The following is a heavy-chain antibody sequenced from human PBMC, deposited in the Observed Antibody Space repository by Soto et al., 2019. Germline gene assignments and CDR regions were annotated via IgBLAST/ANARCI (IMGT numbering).Heavy chain of an antibody. CDR1: GGTFSSYA. D-gene: IGHD1-26*01. CDR2: IIPIFGTA. J-gene: IGHJ4*02. Sequence: QVPLVQSGAEVKKPGSSVKVSCKASGGTFSSYAISWVRQAPGQGLEWMGGIIPIFGTANYAQKFQGRVTITADESTSTAYMELSSLRSEDTAVYYCARGEQRELQRGYYFDYWGQGTLVTVSS. V-gene: IGHV1-69*01. CDR3: ARGEQRELQRGYYFDY.